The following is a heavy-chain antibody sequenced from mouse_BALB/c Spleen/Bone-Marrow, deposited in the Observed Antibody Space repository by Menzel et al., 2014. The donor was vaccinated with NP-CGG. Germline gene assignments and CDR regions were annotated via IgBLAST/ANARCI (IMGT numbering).Heavy chain of an antibody. CDR2: INPGSGGT. CDR3: ARRELGEFDY. D-gene: IGHD4-1*01. CDR1: GYAFTYYL. Sequence: VQLQESGAELVRPGTSVKVSCKASGYAFTYYLIEWVKQRPGQGLEWIGVINPGSGGTNYNEKFKGKATLTADKSSSTAYMQLISLTSDDSAVYFCARRELGEFDYWGQGTTLTVSS. V-gene: IGHV1-54*01. J-gene: IGHJ2*01.